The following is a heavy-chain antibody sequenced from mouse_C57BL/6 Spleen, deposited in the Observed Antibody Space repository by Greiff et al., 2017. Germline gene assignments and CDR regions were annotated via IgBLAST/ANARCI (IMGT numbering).Heavy chain of an antibody. CDR3: ARDVYFGY. CDR2: ISYDGSN. CDR1: GYSITSGYY. J-gene: IGHJ2*01. Sequence: VQLKESGPGLVKPSQSLSLTCSVTGYSITSGYYWNWIRQFPGNKLEWMGYISYDGSNNYNPSLKNRISITRDTSKNQFFLKLNSVTTEDTATYYCARDVYFGYWGQGTTLTVSS. V-gene: IGHV3-6*01.